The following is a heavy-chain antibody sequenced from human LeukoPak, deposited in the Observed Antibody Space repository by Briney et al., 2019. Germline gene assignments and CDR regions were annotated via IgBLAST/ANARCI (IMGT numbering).Heavy chain of an antibody. D-gene: IGHD3-3*01. J-gene: IGHJ6*02. CDR2: IYYSGST. Sequence: SETLSLTCTVSGGSISSYYWSWIRQPPGKGLVWIGYIYYSGSTNYNPSLKSRVTISVDTSKSQFSLKLSSVTAADTAVYYCARVYYDFWSGYYNFSPYYGMDVWGQGTTVTVSS. CDR1: GGSISSYY. V-gene: IGHV4-59*01. CDR3: ARVYYDFWSGYYNFSPYYGMDV.